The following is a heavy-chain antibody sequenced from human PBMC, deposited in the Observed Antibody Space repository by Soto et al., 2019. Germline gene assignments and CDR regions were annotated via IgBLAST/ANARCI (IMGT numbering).Heavy chain of an antibody. CDR3: PRLGMDQRDFDN. Sequence: SETLSLTCAVSGGSISSGGYSWSWIRQPPGKGLEWIGYIYHSGSTYYTPSLKSRVTISVDRSKNQFSLTLSSVTAADTAVYYCPRLGMDQRDFDNWGPGTLVTVSS. CDR2: IYHSGST. D-gene: IGHD6-13*01. J-gene: IGHJ4*02. CDR1: GGSISSGGYS. V-gene: IGHV4-30-2*01.